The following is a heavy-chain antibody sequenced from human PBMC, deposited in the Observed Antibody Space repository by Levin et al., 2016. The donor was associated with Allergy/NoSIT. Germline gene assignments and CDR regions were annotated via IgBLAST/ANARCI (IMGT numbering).Heavy chain of an antibody. CDR3: ARWLKGRDYGGNSSLGGGGPYYYYYGMDV. Sequence: WVRQAPGQGLEWMGRIIPILGIANYAQKFQGRVTITADKSTSTAYMELSSLRSEDTAVYYCARWLKGRDYGGNSSLGGGGPYYYYYGMDVWGQGTTVTVSS. J-gene: IGHJ6*02. CDR2: IIPILGIA. D-gene: IGHD4-23*01. V-gene: IGHV1-69*02.